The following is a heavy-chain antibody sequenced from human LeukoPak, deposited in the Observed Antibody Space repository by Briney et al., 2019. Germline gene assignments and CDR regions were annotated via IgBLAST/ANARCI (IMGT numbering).Heavy chain of an antibody. D-gene: IGHD2-2*01. V-gene: IGHV5-51*01. CDR3: ARRYCSSTSYYFDF. CDR1: GYSFTIYW. CDR2: IYPGDSDT. J-gene: IGHJ4*02. Sequence: GESLKISCRGSGYSFTIYWIGWVRQMPGKGLEWMGMIYPGDSDTRYSPSFQGQVTISADKSINTAYLQWSSLKASDTAIYYCARRYCSSTSYYFDFWGQGILVTVSS.